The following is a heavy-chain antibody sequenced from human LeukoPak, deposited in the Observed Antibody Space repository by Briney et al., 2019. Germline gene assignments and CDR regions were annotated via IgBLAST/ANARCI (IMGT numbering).Heavy chain of an antibody. CDR3: ARDGYCSGGSCYWSDAFDI. CDR1: GFTVSSNY. CDR2: IYYSGST. D-gene: IGHD2-15*01. Sequence: GSLRLSCAASGFTVSSNYMSWVRQAPGKGLEWIGYIYYSGSTNYNPSLKSRVTISVDTSKNQFSLKLSSVTAADTAVYYCARDGYCSGGSCYWSDAFDIWGQGTMVTVSS. V-gene: IGHV4-59*02. J-gene: IGHJ3*02.